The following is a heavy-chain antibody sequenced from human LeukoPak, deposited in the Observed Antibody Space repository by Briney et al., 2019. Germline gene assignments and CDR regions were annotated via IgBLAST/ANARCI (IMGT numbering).Heavy chain of an antibody. Sequence: GRSLRLSCAASGFSFSDFGMHWVRQAPGKGLEWVAAISYDGSHQFYGGSVKGRFTISRDNSKNTLNLQMSSLRAEDTAVYYCAKWAGYYPYSYMEVWGTGTTVTVSS. J-gene: IGHJ6*04. CDR2: ISYDGSHQ. V-gene: IGHV3-33*05. D-gene: IGHD4-11*01. CDR1: GFSFSDFG. CDR3: AKWAGYYPYSYMEV.